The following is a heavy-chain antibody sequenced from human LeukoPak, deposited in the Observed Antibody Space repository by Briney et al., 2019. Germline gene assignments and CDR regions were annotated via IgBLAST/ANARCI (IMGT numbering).Heavy chain of an antibody. V-gene: IGHV3-30-3*01. CDR3: ARDLGQTAFDY. J-gene: IGHJ4*02. CDR1: GFTFSSYA. D-gene: IGHD3-16*01. Sequence: GGSLRLSCAAPGFTFSSYAMHWVRQAPGKGLEWVAVISYDGSNKYYADSVKGRFTISRDNSKNTLYLQMNSLRAEDTAVYYCARDLGQTAFDYWGQGTLVTVSS. CDR2: ISYDGSNK.